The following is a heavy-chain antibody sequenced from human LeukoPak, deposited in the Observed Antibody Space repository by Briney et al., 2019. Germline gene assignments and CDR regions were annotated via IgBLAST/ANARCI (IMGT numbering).Heavy chain of an antibody. Sequence: SETLSLTCTVSGGSISSSSYYWGWIRQPPGKGLEWIGSIYYSGSTYYNPSLKSRVTISVDTSKNQFSLKLSSVTAADTAVYYCARQRGYGGNPHFDYWGQGTLVAVSS. V-gene: IGHV4-39*01. CDR2: IYYSGST. CDR1: GGSISSSSYY. D-gene: IGHD4-23*01. CDR3: ARQRGYGGNPHFDY. J-gene: IGHJ4*02.